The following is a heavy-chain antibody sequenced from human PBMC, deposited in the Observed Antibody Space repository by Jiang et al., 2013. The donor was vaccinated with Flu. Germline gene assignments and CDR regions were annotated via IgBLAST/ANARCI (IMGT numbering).Heavy chain of an antibody. J-gene: IGHJ6*04. D-gene: IGHD6-25*01. CDR3: ARGISSGWDYYYYAMDL. Sequence: VQLLESGGGLVQPGGSLRLSCVASGFTFSTYEMNWVRQAPGKGLEWVSYISSGGGAIFYADSVKGRLTVSRDNAQNSVFLQMSSLRVEDTAVYYCARGISSGWDYYYYAMDLWAKGPRSPSPQ. CDR2: ISSGGGAI. CDR1: GFTFSTYE. V-gene: IGHV3-48*03.